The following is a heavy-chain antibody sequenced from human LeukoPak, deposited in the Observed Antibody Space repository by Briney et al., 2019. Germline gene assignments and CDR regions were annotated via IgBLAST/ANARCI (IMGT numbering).Heavy chain of an antibody. Sequence: SETLSLTCTVSGGSISSYYWSWIRQPAGKGLEWIGRIYTSGSTNYNPSLKSRVTMSVDTSKNQFSLKLSSVTAADTAVYYCASTTYYYDSSGYRPNWYFDLWGRGTLVTVSS. D-gene: IGHD3-22*01. V-gene: IGHV4-4*07. CDR2: IYTSGST. CDR3: ASTTYYYDSSGYRPNWYFDL. CDR1: GGSISSYY. J-gene: IGHJ2*01.